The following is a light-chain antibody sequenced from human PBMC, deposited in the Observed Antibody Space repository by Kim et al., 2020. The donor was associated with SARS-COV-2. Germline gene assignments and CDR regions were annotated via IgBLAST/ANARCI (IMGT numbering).Light chain of an antibody. V-gene: IGKV1-27*01. CDR3: QKYNGAPWT. J-gene: IGKJ1*01. CDR2: GAS. CDR1: QGISNY. Sequence: ASVGNTVPITCRASQGISNYLAWYQQKPGKVPKVLIFGASALQSGVPSRCSGSGSGTDFTLTISSLQPEDVATYYCQKYNGAPWTFGRGTKVEIK.